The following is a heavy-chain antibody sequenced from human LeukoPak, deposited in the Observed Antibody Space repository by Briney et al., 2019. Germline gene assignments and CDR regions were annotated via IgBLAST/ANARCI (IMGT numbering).Heavy chain of an antibody. V-gene: IGHV4-34*01. CDR2: INHSGST. J-gene: IGHJ5*02. D-gene: IGHD2-2*01. Sequence: PSETLSLTCAVYGGSFSGYYWSWIRQPPGKGLEWIGEINHSGSTNYNPSLKSRVTISVDTSKNQFSLKLSSATAADTAVYYCARGILCSSTSCPYNWFDPWGQGTLVTVSS. CDR3: ARGILCSSTSCPYNWFDP. CDR1: GGSFSGYY.